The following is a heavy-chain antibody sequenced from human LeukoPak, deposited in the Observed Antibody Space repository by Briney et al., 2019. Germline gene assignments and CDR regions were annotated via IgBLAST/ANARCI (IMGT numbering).Heavy chain of an antibody. J-gene: IGHJ4*02. Sequence: SVKVSCKASGGTFSSYAISWVRQAPGQGLEWMGRIIPIFGTANYAQKFQGRVTITTDESTGTAYMELSSLRSEDTAVYYCASVGYCSGGSCYSVLGVFDYWGQGTLVTVSS. CDR3: ASVGYCSGGSCYSVLGVFDY. CDR1: GGTFSSYA. CDR2: IIPIFGTA. V-gene: IGHV1-69*05. D-gene: IGHD2-15*01.